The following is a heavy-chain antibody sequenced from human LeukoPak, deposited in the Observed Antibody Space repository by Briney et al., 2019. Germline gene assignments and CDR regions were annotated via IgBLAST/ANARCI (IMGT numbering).Heavy chain of an antibody. CDR2: IYYSGST. Sequence: SETLSLTCSVSGGSIRSSSYYWDWIRQPPGKGPEWIGSIYYSGSTYYNPSLKSRVTISVDTSKNQFSLKLSSVTAADTAVYYCARAGYDSSGYSTYYFDYWGQGTLVTVSS. CDR3: ARAGYDSSGYSTYYFDY. J-gene: IGHJ4*02. D-gene: IGHD3-22*01. V-gene: IGHV4-39*07. CDR1: GGSIRSSSYY.